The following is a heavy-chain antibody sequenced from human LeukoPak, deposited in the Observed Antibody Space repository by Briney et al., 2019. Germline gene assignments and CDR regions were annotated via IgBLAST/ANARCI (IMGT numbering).Heavy chain of an antibody. V-gene: IGHV3-9*01. Sequence: GRSLGLSCAASGFTFDDYAMHWVRQAPGQGLEWVSGISWNSGSIGYADSVKGRFTISRDNAKNSLYLQMNSLRAEDTAVYYCARDSRGERYFDWLLPLNDAFDTWGQGTMVTVSS. CDR3: ARDSRGERYFDWLLPLNDAFDT. D-gene: IGHD3-9*01. CDR1: GFTFDDYA. J-gene: IGHJ3*02. CDR2: ISWNSGSI.